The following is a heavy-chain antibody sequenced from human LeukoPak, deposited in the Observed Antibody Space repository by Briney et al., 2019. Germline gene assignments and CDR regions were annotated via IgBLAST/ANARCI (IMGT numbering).Heavy chain of an antibody. J-gene: IGHJ4*02. Sequence: ASVKVSCNASGYTFTCYYMHWVRQAPGQGREWMGWINPNSGGTNYAQKFQGRVTMTRDTSISTAYMELSRLRSDDTAVYYCARDSWGSFRPYCFDYWGQGTLVTVSS. CDR3: ARDSWGSFRPYCFDY. D-gene: IGHD7-27*01. CDR2: INPNSGGT. CDR1: GYTFTCYY. V-gene: IGHV1-2*02.